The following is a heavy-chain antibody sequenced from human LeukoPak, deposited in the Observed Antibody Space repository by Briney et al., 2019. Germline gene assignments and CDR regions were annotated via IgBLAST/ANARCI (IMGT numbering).Heavy chain of an antibody. CDR3: AREGVPGAVDY. Sequence: GGSLGLSGAAPGYTLSRYTLNWFRRAPGRGLRWVSSISTSSRYIYYADSVKGRFTISRDNAKNSLYLQMNSLRAEDTAVYYCAREGVPGAVDYWGQGTLVTVSS. CDR1: GYTLSRYT. D-gene: IGHD2-2*01. V-gene: IGHV3-21*01. J-gene: IGHJ4*02. CDR2: ISTSSRYI.